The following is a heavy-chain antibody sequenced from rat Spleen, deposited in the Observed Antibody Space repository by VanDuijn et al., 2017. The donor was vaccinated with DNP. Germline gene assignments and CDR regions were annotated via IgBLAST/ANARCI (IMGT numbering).Heavy chain of an antibody. J-gene: IGHJ2*01. D-gene: IGHD4-6*01. V-gene: IGHV2-16*01. CDR1: GFSLTSYS. CDR3: ARLGGDY. CDR2: MWYDGDT. Sequence: QVQLKESGPGLVQPSETLSLTCTVSGFSLTSYSVSWVRQTSGKGPEWMGRMWYDGDTAYNSALQSRLSISRDTSKSQVFLKMNSLQTEDTAMYFCARLGGDYWGQGVMVTVSS.